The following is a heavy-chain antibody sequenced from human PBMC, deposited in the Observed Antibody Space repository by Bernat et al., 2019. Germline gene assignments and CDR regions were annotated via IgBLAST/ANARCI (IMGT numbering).Heavy chain of an antibody. D-gene: IGHD2-2*01. Sequence: QVQLQESGPGLVKPSETLSLTCTVSGGSISSYYWSWIRQPPGKGLEWIGYIYYSGSTNYNPSLKSRVTISVDTSKNQFSLKLSSVTAADTAVYYCARLRYCSNTSCYVRYFDYWGQGTLVTVSS. J-gene: IGHJ4*02. V-gene: IGHV4-59*08. CDR3: ARLRYCSNTSCYVRYFDY. CDR1: GGSISSYY. CDR2: IYYSGST.